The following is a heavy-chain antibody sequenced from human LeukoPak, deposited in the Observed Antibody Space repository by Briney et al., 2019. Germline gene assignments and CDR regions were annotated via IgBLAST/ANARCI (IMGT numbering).Heavy chain of an antibody. J-gene: IGHJ6*03. CDR3: AKDRAAVYYYYYMDV. V-gene: IGHV3-33*06. Sequence: GGSLRLSCAASGFTLSSYGMHWVRQAPGKGLEWVAVIWYDGSNKYYADSVKGRFTISRDNSKNTLYLQMNSLRAEDTAVYYCAKDRAAVYYYYYMDVWGKGTTVTVSS. CDR1: GFTLSSYG. CDR2: IWYDGSNK.